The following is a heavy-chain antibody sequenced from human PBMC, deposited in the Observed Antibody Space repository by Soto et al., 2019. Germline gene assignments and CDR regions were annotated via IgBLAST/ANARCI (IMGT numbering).Heavy chain of an antibody. CDR2: IYYSGST. CDR3: AREDLYGGNSGGVY. Sequence: SETLSLTCTVSGGSISSGGYYWSWIRQHPGKGLEWIGYIYYSGSTYYNPSLKSRVTISVDTSKNQFSLKLSSVTAADTAVYYCAREDLYGGNSGGVYWGQGTLVTVSS. V-gene: IGHV4-31*03. CDR1: GGSISSGGYY. J-gene: IGHJ4*02. D-gene: IGHD2-21*02.